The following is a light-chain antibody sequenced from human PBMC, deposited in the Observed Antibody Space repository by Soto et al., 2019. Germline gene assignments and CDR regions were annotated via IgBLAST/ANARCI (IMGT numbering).Light chain of an antibody. J-gene: IGLJ3*02. CDR3: SSHGGSGV. CDR2: EVV. V-gene: IGLV2-8*01. CDR1: SSDVGGYNY. Sequence: QSVLTQPPSASGSPGQSVAISCTGTSSDVGGYNYVSWYQQHPGKAPKLIIYEVVKRPSGVPDRFSGSKSGNTAPLTVSGLQPEDEADYYCSSHGGSGVFGGGTKLTVL.